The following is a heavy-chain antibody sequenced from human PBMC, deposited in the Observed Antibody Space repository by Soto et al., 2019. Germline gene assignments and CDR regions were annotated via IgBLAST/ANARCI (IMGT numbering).Heavy chain of an antibody. J-gene: IGHJ5*02. D-gene: IGHD6-13*01. CDR3: ARIGGQQLVYWFDP. V-gene: IGHV2-26*01. CDR1: GFSLSNARMG. CDR2: IFSNDEK. Sequence: QVTLKESGPVLVKPTETLTLTCTVSGFSLSNARMGVSWIRQPPGKALEWLAHIFSNDEKSYSTSLKSRLTTXKXTXXSQVVLTMTNMDPVDTATYYCARIGGQQLVYWFDPWGQGTLVTVSS.